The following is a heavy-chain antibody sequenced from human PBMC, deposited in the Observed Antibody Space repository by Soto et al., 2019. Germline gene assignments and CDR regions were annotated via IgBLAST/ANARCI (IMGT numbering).Heavy chain of an antibody. CDR3: ARQRTPDCRGGSCYTWSCDY. CDR1: GGSISGNHW. J-gene: IGHJ4*02. CDR2: IFHAGKT. V-gene: IGHV4-4*02. Sequence: SETLSLTCAVSGGSISGNHWWSWVRQPPGKGLEWIGEIFHAGKTNYNPSLKSQVTISVDRSKNQFSLKLNSVTAADTAVYYCARQRTPDCRGGSCYTWSCDYWGQEALVTVSS. D-gene: IGHD2-15*01.